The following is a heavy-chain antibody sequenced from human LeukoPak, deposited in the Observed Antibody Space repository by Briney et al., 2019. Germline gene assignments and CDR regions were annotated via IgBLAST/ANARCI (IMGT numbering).Heavy chain of an antibody. CDR3: ARADGVPAATPFDY. V-gene: IGHV4-59*01. CDR2: IYYSGST. J-gene: IGHJ4*02. D-gene: IGHD2-2*01. Sequence: PSETLSLTCTVSGGSISSYYWSWIRQPPGKGLEWIGYIYYSGSTNYNPSLKSRVTISVDTSKNQFSLKLSSVTAADTAVYYCARADGVPAATPFDYWGQGTLVTASS. CDR1: GGSISSYY.